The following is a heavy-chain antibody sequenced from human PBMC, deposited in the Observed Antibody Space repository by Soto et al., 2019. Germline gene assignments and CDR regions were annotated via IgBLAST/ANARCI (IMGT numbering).Heavy chain of an antibody. Sequence: QVQLQQWGAGLLKPSETLSLTCAVYGGSFSGYYWSWIRQPPGKGLKWIGEINDSGSTNYNPSLKSRVTVSLDTSKNQFSLKLSSVTAADTAVYYCARGRRTWGSSNNFDYWGQGTLVTVSS. J-gene: IGHJ4*02. CDR3: ARGRRTWGSSNNFDY. D-gene: IGHD6-6*01. CDR1: GGSFSGYY. CDR2: INDSGST. V-gene: IGHV4-34*01.